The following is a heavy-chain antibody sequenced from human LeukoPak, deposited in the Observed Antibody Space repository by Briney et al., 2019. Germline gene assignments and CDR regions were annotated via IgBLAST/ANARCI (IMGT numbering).Heavy chain of an antibody. V-gene: IGHV4-59*08. D-gene: IGHD2/OR15-2a*01. CDR2: IFYSGAST. J-gene: IGHJ4*02. CDR1: GGSIIGHW. Sequence: PSETLSLTCTVSGGSIIGHWWSWIRQPPGKGLECIGDIFYSGASTNYNPSLKSRLTMSLDTSKNQFSLKLTSVTAADTAMYYCARRNTADASIDFWGQGTLVTASS. CDR3: ARRNTADASIDF.